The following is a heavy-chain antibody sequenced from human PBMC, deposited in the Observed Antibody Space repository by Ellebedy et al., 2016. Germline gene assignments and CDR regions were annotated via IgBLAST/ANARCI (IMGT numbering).Heavy chain of an antibody. J-gene: IGHJ2*01. CDR1: GGSVRSSSYY. CDR3: ASRPNWYFDL. CDR2: MYYWGST. Sequence: SETLSLXXTVSGGSVRSSSYYWDWICQPPGKGLEWIGSMYYWGSTNYNPSLKSRVTISVDTSKNQFSLKLTSVTAADTAVYYCASRPNWYFDLWGRGTLVTVSS. V-gene: IGHV4-39*01.